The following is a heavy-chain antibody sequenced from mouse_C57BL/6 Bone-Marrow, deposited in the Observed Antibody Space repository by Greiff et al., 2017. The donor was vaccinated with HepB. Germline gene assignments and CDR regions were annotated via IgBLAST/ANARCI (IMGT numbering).Heavy chain of an antibody. CDR1: GFSLSTFGMG. Sequence: QVTLKVSGPGILQPSQTLSLTCSFSGFSLSTFGMGVGWIRQPSGKGLEWLAHIWWDDDKYYNPALKSRLTISKDTSKNQVFLKIANVDTADTATYYCSRIEGYLIYYDYDWFAYWGQGTLVTVSA. D-gene: IGHD2-4*01. CDR2: IWWDDDK. J-gene: IGHJ3*01. V-gene: IGHV8-8*01. CDR3: SRIEGYLIYYDYDWFAY.